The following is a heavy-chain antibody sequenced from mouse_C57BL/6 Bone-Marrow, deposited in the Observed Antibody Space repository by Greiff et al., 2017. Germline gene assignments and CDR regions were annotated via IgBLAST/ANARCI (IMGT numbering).Heavy chain of an antibody. CDR1: GYTFTSYW. V-gene: IGHV1-69*01. CDR3: ATSSPRWYFDV. D-gene: IGHD1-1*01. Sequence: VQLQQPGAELVMPGASVKLSCKASGYTFTSYWMHWVKQRPGQGLEWIGEIDPSDSYTNYNQKFKGKSTLTVDKSSSTAYMQLSSLTSEDSAVYYGATSSPRWYFDVWGTGTTVTVSS. CDR2: IDPSDSYT. J-gene: IGHJ1*03.